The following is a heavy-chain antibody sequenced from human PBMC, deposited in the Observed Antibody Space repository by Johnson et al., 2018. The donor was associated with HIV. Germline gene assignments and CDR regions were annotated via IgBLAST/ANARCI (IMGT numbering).Heavy chain of an antibody. D-gene: IGHD1-14*01. V-gene: IGHV3-74*01. CDR3: ARAGKTVTFDI. CDR2: INSDGSST. J-gene: IGHJ3*02. CDR1: GLIFSRSW. Sequence: VQLVESGGGLVQPGGSLRLSCAASGLIFSRSWIHWVRQAPVKGPVWVLRINSDGSSTNYAASVKGRFTISRDNAKNTMYLQRNSLRAEDTAVYYCARAGKTVTFDIWGQGTMVTVSS.